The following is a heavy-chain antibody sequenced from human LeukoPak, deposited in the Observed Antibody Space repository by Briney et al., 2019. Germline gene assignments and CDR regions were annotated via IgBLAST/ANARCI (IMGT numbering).Heavy chain of an antibody. V-gene: IGHV1-69*05. D-gene: IGHD3-22*01. CDR3: ARDALQQDLNYYDSSGYYDY. Sequence: SVKVSCKASGGTFSSYAISWVRQAPGQGLEWMGGIIPIFGTANYAQKFQGRVTITTDESTSTAYMELSSLRSEDTAVYYCARDALQQDLNYYDSSGYYDYWGQGTLVTVSS. CDR2: IIPIFGTA. CDR1: GGTFSSYA. J-gene: IGHJ4*02.